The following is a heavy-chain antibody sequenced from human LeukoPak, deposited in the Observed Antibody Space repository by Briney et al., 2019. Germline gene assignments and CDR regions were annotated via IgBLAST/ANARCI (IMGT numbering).Heavy chain of an antibody. D-gene: IGHD2-2*01. CDR2: IKEDGSAK. CDR1: GFTFSSYC. CDR3: AREIPGAMTAFDI. Sequence: GGSLRLSCAVSGFTFSSYCMNWVRQAPGKGLEWVANIKEDGSAKNYEDSVKGRFTISRDNAKNSLYLQMNSLRAEDTAVYYCAREIPGAMTAFDIWGQGTMVTVSS. V-gene: IGHV3-7*01. J-gene: IGHJ3*02.